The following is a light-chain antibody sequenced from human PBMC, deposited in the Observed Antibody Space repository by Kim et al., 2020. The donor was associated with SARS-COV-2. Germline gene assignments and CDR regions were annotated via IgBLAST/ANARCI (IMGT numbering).Light chain of an antibody. CDR1: SSNIGSNT. Sequence: GQRVTISCSGSSSNIGSNTVNWYQQLPGTAPKLLMYSNNQRPSGVPDRISGSKSGTSASLAISGLQSEDEADYYCAAWDDSLNGPVLGGGTQLTVL. CDR2: SNN. J-gene: IGLJ3*02. V-gene: IGLV1-44*01. CDR3: AAWDDSLNGPV.